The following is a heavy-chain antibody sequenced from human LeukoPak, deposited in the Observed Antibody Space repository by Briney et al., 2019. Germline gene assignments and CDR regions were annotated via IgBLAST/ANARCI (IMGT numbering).Heavy chain of an antibody. Sequence: ASVKVSCKASGYTFTSYGISWVRQAPGQGLEWMGWISAYNGNTHYAQKLQGRVTMTTDTSTSTAYMELRSLRSDDTAVYYCARDPSLVVITTTTDYWGQGTLVTVSS. D-gene: IGHD3-22*01. J-gene: IGHJ4*02. CDR2: ISAYNGNT. V-gene: IGHV1-18*01. CDR1: GYTFTSYG. CDR3: ARDPSLVVITTTTDY.